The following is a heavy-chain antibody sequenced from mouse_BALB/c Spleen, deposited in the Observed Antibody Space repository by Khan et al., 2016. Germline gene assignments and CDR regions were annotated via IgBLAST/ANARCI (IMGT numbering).Heavy chain of an antibody. D-gene: IGHD2-10*01. V-gene: IGHV10-1*02. CDR1: GFTFNTYA. CDR3: VRPYSHGWFDD. CDR2: IRRKSNNYAS. J-gene: IGHJ2*01. Sequence: EVQLVESGGGLVQPKGSLKLSCAASGFTFNTYAMNWVRQAPGKGLEWVARIRRKSNNYASYYADSVKDRFTISRDDSPSLLYLQMNTLKTEDTAMYYCVRPYSHGWFDDWGQGTTLTVSA.